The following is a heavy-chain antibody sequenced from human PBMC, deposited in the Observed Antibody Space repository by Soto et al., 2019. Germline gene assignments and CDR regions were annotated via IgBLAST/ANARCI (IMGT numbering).Heavy chain of an antibody. J-gene: IGHJ4*02. Sequence: SETLSLTCTLSGASITSSSYFWGWIRQPPGKGLEWIGNIHYRGSTYYNASLKSRVTISVDTSKNQFTLRLSSVTAADSAVYSCARGIGYYFDSWGQGTLVTVSS. CDR2: IHYRGST. D-gene: IGHD5-12*01. V-gene: IGHV4-39*01. CDR1: GASITSSSYF. CDR3: ARGIGYYFDS.